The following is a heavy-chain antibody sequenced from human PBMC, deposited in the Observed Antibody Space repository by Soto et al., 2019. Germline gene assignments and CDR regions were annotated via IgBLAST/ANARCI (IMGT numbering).Heavy chain of an antibody. CDR3: ARALPSYYYYGMDV. J-gene: IGHJ6*02. Sequence: SETLSLTCTVSGGSVSSGGYYWSWIRQHPGKGLEWIGYISYSGSTYYNPSLKSRPAISVDTSKNQFSLKLSSVTAADTAVYYCARALPSYYYYGMDVWGQGTTVTVSS. CDR2: ISYSGST. V-gene: IGHV4-31*03. CDR1: GGSVSSGGYY.